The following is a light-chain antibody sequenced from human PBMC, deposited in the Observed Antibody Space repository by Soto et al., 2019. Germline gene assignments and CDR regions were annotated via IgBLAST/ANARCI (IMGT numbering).Light chain of an antibody. CDR1: SSDIGRYDY. CDR2: NVS. CDR3: CSYRSSTNWL. J-gene: IGLJ3*02. V-gene: IGLV2-14*03. Sequence: QSALPQPASVSGSPGQTITISCTGTSSDIGRYDYVSWYQQHPGTAPKLLIYNVSNRPSGVSNRFSGSKSANTASLTVSGLQAEDEANYYCCSYRSSTNWLFGGGTKLTVL.